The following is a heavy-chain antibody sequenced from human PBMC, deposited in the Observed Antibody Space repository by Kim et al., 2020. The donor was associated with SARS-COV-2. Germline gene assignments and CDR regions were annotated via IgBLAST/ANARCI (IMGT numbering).Heavy chain of an antibody. Sequence: GGSLRLSCAASGFTFDDYGMTRVRQAPGKGLEWVSGINWNGGSTGYADSVKGRFTISKDNAKNSLYLQMNSLRVEDTALYYCAVIGGSGGRSGYWGQGTLVTVSS. D-gene: IGHD3-10*01. CDR1: GFTFDDYG. CDR3: AVIGGSGGRSGY. CDR2: INWNGGST. V-gene: IGHV3-20*04. J-gene: IGHJ4*02.